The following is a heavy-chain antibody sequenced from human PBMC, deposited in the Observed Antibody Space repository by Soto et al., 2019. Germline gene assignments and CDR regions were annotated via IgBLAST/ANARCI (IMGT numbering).Heavy chain of an antibody. J-gene: IGHJ6*02. CDR3: ARTRNLDV. CDR2: INYSGNT. D-gene: IGHD1-1*01. V-gene: IGHV4-34*01. CDR1: GESLSGYY. Sequence: QVQLQQWGAGLLKPSEPLSLTCAVYGESLSGYYGNWIRQSTGKGLEWIGEINYSGNTNYNPSLKSRVTISIDTSKNQFSLNMSSVTAADTAVYYCARTRNLDVWGQGTTVIVSS.